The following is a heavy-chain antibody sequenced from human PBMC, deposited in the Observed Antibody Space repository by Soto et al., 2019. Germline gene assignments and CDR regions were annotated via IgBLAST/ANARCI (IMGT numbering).Heavy chain of an antibody. Sequence: QVQLVQSGAEVKKPGSSVRVSCKASGDNFTFYSINWVLQAPGLGLEWMGRLNPSLSMSTYAQSFHGRVTMTADKSTRTAYMELSSLRSEDTAMYYCASVYGSGSRAIDYGGQGALVTVSS. CDR1: GDNFTFYS. V-gene: IGHV1-69*02. CDR3: ASVYGSGSRAIDY. D-gene: IGHD3-10*01. J-gene: IGHJ4*02. CDR2: LNPSLSMS.